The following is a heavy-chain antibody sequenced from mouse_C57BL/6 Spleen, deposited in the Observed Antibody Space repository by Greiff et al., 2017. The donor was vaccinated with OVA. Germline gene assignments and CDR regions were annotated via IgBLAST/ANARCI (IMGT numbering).Heavy chain of an antibody. J-gene: IGHJ2*01. Sequence: VQLKESGPGLVKPSQSLSLTCSVTGYSITSGYYWNWIRQFPGNKLEWMGYISYDGSNNYNPSLKNRISITRDTSKNQFFLKLNSVTTEDTATYYCARGAYYSNYYVDYWGQGTTLTVSS. CDR3: ARGAYYSNYYVDY. V-gene: IGHV3-6*01. CDR2: ISYDGSN. D-gene: IGHD2-5*01. CDR1: GYSITSGYY.